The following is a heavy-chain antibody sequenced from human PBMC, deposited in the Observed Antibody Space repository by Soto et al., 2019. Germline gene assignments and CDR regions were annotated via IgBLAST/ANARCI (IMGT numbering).Heavy chain of an antibody. V-gene: IGHV5-51*01. J-gene: IGHJ3*02. CDR2: IYPGDSDT. Sequence: PGESLKISFKGSGYIFTSDWIGWVRQMPGKGLEWMGIIYPGDSDTRYSPSFQGQVTISADKSIGTAYLQWGSLKASDTAMYYCARQRPFMTTPFAFDIWGQGTMVTV. CDR3: ARQRPFMTTPFAFDI. D-gene: IGHD4-17*01. CDR1: GYIFTSDW.